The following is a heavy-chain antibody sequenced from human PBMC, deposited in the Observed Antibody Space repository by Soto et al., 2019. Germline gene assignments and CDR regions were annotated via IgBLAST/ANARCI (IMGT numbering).Heavy chain of an antibody. V-gene: IGHV1-18*01. CDR1: GYSFTSYG. D-gene: IGHD5-18*01. J-gene: IGHJ5*02. CDR3: ARVTYNWFDP. CDR2: ISAYNGNT. Sequence: ASVKVSCKASGYSFTSYGISWVRQAPGQGLEWMGWISAYNGNTNYAQKFQGRVTVTTDTSTSTVYMELTSLRSDDTDIYYCARVTYNWFDPWGQGTLVTVSS.